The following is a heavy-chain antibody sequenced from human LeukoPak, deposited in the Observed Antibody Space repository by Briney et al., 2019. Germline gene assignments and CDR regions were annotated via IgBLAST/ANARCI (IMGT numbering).Heavy chain of an antibody. Sequence: GGSLRLSCAASGLTFRNYAMTWVRQAPGKGLDWVSTISGDGTETFYADSVRGRFTISRDNSKNTLYLQVNSLRAEDTAVYYCAKGGKWDVTPFDYWGQGTLVTVSS. CDR2: ISGDGTET. J-gene: IGHJ4*02. V-gene: IGHV3-23*01. CDR3: AKGGKWDVTPFDY. D-gene: IGHD1-26*01. CDR1: GLTFRNYA.